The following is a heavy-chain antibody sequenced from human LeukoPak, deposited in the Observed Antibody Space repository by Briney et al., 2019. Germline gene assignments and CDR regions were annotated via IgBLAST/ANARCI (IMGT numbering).Heavy chain of an antibody. V-gene: IGHV5-51*01. CDR3: ARGPEDGWFDP. D-gene: IGHD2-15*01. J-gene: IGHJ5*02. CDR1: GYSFPNKW. CDR2: IYPGDSDT. Sequence: GESLKISCKGSGYSFPNKWIGWVRQMPGKGLEWIGIIYPGDSDTRFGPSFQGQVTISADKSISTAYLQWSSLKASDTAMYYCARGPEDGWFDPWGQGTLVTVSS.